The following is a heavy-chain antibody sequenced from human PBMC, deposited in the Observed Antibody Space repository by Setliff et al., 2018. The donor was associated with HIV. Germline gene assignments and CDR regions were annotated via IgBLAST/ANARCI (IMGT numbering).Heavy chain of an antibody. CDR1: GDSISSGDYS. CDR2: IYYSGTT. V-gene: IGHV4-30-4*08. CDR3: AREWEVNAEWSPFDP. J-gene: IGHJ5*02. Sequence: PSETLSLTCTVSGDSISSGDYSWSWVRQPPGKGLEWIGNIYYSGTTYYSPSLKSRVTISAYTSKNRFYLNLRSVTAADTAVYFCAREWEVNAEWSPFDPWGQGTLVTVSS. D-gene: IGHD1-26*01.